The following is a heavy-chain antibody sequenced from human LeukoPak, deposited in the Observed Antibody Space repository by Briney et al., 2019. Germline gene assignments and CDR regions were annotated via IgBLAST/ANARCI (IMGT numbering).Heavy chain of an antibody. CDR3: ARWVEDILTGYSRSKYGMDV. CDR2: MNPNSGNT. J-gene: IGHJ6*02. Sequence: ASVKVSCKASGYTFTSYDINWVRQATGQGLEWMGWMNPNSGNTGYAQKFQGRVTMTRNTSISTAYMELSSLRSEDTAVYYCARWVEDILTGYSRSKYGMDVWGQGTTVTVSS. D-gene: IGHD3-9*01. V-gene: IGHV1-8*01. CDR1: GYTFTSYD.